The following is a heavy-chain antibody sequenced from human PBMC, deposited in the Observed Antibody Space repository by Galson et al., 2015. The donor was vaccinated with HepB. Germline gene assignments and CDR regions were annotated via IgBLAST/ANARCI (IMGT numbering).Heavy chain of an antibody. Sequence: SLRLSCAASGFTFSNAWMSWVRQAQGKGLEWVGRIKSKTDGGTTDYAAPAKGRLTISRDDSKNTLYLQMNSLKTEDTAVYYCTTGDFWSGYYTGMEYAFDIWGQGTMVTVSS. CDR1: GFTFSNAW. CDR3: TTGDFWSGYYTGMEYAFDI. D-gene: IGHD3-3*01. CDR2: IKSKTDGGTT. V-gene: IGHV3-15*01. J-gene: IGHJ3*02.